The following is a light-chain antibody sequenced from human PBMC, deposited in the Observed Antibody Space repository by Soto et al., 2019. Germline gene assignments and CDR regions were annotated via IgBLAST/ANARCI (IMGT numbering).Light chain of an antibody. CDR1: QGIIDY. CDR2: AAS. CDR3: RKYNSAPQT. Sequence: DIQMTQSPSSLSASVGDRVTISCRASQGIIDYLAWYQQKPGKPPKLLIYAASTLQSGVPSRFSGSGSGTDFTLTISGLQPEDVATYFCRKYNSAPQTFGPGTKVQI. V-gene: IGKV1-27*01. J-gene: IGKJ1*01.